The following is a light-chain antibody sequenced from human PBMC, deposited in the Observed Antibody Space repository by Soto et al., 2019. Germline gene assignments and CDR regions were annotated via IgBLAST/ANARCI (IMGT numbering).Light chain of an antibody. V-gene: IGLV1-47*01. Sequence: QSVLTQPPSASGTPGQRVTISCSGSSSNIGSNYVYWYQQLPGTAPKLLIYRNNQRPSGVPDRFSGSKSGTSASLAISGRRSEDEADYYCAAWEDSLSAHVVFGGGTKLTVL. CDR3: AAWEDSLSAHVV. CDR2: RNN. CDR1: SSNIGSNY. J-gene: IGLJ2*01.